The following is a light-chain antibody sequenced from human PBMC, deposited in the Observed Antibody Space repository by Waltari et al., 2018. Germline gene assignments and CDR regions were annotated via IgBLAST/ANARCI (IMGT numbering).Light chain of an antibody. CDR3: QNHERLPAT. CDR2: EAS. CDR1: QNIGRY. J-gene: IGKJ1*01. V-gene: IGKV3-20*01. Sequence: EIVLTQSPGTLSLSPGERATLSCRASQNIGRYLVWYQQKPGQAPRLLIYEASRRATCIPDRFSGSGSGTDFSLTIRRLEPEDFAVYYCQNHERLPATFGQGTKVEIK.